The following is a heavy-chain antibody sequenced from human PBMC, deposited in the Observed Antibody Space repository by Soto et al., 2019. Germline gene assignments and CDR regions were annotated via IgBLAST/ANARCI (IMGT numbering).Heavy chain of an antibody. Sequence: LRLSCAASGFTFSDYYMSWIRQAPGKGLEWVSYISSSGSTIYYADSVKGRFTISRDNAKNSLYLQMNSLRAEDTAVYYCASLNVLRYFDWLRGYYYGMDVWGQGTTVTVSS. V-gene: IGHV3-11*01. CDR1: GFTFSDYY. J-gene: IGHJ6*02. D-gene: IGHD3-9*01. CDR3: ASLNVLRYFDWLRGYYYGMDV. CDR2: ISSSGSTI.